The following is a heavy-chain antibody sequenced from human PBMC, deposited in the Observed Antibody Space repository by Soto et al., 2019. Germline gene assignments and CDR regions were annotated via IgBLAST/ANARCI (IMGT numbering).Heavy chain of an antibody. CDR3: ARGVRTGFYGMDV. CDR1: GGTFSNYA. Sequence: ASVKVSCKASGGTFSNYAISWVRQAPGQGLEWVGGIIPMFGTSNYAQNFQGRVSITADESTSTAYMELSSLRSEDTAVYYCARGVRTGFYGMDVWGQGTTVTVSS. CDR2: IIPMFGTS. D-gene: IGHD3-10*01. J-gene: IGHJ6*02. V-gene: IGHV1-69*13.